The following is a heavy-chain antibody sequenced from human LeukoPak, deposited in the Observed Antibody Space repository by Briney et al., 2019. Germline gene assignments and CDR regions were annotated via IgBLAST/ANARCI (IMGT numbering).Heavy chain of an antibody. Sequence: RPGGSLRLSCAASGFTFSSYAMSWVRQAPGKGLEWVSAISGIGGSTYYADSVKGRFTISRDNSKNTLYLQMNSLRAEDTAVYYCAKDGENDYVWGSYRLNWFDPWGQGTLVTVSS. CDR2: ISGIGGST. D-gene: IGHD3-16*02. CDR1: GFTFSSYA. J-gene: IGHJ5*02. CDR3: AKDGENDYVWGSYRLNWFDP. V-gene: IGHV3-23*01.